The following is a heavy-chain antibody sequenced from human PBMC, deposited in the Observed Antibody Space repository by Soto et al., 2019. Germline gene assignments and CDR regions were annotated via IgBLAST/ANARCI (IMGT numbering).Heavy chain of an antibody. CDR2: IHHSGST. Sequence: SETLSLTCPVSGGSIRSGDYYWNWIRQYPGKGLEWIGYIHHSGSTYYNPSLRSRLSISVDTSKNQFSLMLSSVTAADTAVYYCARAKAPLYSSSWYWFDPWGQGTLVNVSS. CDR1: GGSIRSGDYY. J-gene: IGHJ5*02. CDR3: ARAKAPLYSSSWYWFDP. V-gene: IGHV4-31*03. D-gene: IGHD6-13*01.